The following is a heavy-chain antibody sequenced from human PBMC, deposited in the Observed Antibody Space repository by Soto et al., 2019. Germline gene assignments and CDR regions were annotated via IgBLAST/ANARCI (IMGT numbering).Heavy chain of an antibody. Sequence: QVQLVQSGAEVLKPGSSVKVSCKASGDTFDTFAISLVRQAPGQGLEWMGGIIPIFRTPDYAQKFQGRVTITADVSRSPAYLELRSLRSADTAVYYCARNKDREQLGGNYYYALDVGGQGTTVTVSS. CDR2: IIPIFRTP. D-gene: IGHD1-1*01. J-gene: IGHJ6*02. V-gene: IGHV1-69*12. CDR3: ARNKDREQLGGNYYYALDV. CDR1: GDTFDTFA.